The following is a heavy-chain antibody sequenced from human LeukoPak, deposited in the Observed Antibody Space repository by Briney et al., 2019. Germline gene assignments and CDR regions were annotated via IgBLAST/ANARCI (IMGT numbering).Heavy chain of an antibody. CDR1: GGTFSSHA. CDR2: IIPILGLR. J-gene: IGHJ4*02. Sequence: SVKVSCKASGGTFSSHAINWVRQAPGQGLEWMGRIIPILGLRNYAQKFQGRVTISADKSTSTAYMDVTSLRSEDTAVYYCARGRGSRTGSNGDYLDYWGQGTLVTVSS. CDR3: ARGRGSRTGSNGDYLDY. D-gene: IGHD1-1*01. V-gene: IGHV1-69*04.